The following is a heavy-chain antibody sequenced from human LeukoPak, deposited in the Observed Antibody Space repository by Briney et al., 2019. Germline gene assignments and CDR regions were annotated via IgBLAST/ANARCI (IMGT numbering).Heavy chain of an antibody. V-gene: IGHV3-66*01. D-gene: IGHD6-13*01. Sequence: GGSLRLSCAASGFTFSTFAMIWVRQPPGKGLEWVSVIYSGGSTYYADSVKGRFTISRDNSKNTLYLQMNSLRAEDTAVYYCARDGSSWSRFDYWGQGTLVTVSS. CDR2: IYSGGST. CDR1: GFTFSTFA. J-gene: IGHJ4*02. CDR3: ARDGSSWSRFDY.